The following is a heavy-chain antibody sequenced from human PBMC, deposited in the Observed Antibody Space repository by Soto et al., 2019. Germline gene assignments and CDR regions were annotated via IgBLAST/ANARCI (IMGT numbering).Heavy chain of an antibody. CDR1: GGSFSGYY. D-gene: IGHD5-12*01. J-gene: IGHJ4*02. CDR3: ASRRWLQLPFDY. CDR2: INHSGST. Sequence: SETLSLTCAVYGGSFSGYYWSWIRQPPGKGLEWIGEINHSGSTSYNPSLKSRVTISVDTSKNQFSLKLSSVTAADTAVYYCASRRWLQLPFDYWGQGTLVTVSS. V-gene: IGHV4-34*01.